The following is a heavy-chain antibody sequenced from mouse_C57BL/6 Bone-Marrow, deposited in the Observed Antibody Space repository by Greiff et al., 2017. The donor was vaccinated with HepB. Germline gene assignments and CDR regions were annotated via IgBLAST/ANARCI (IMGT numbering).Heavy chain of an antibody. CDR1: GYSFTGYY. J-gene: IGHJ3*01. CDR3: ATYFYGSSY. V-gene: IGHV1-43*01. D-gene: IGHD1-1*01. CDR2: INPSTGGT. Sequence: DVQLQESGPELVKPGASVKISCKASGYSFTGYYMHWVKQSSEKSLEWIGEINPSTGGTSYNQKFKGKATLTVDKSSSTAYMQLKSLTSEDSAVYYCATYFYGSSYWGQGTLVTVSA.